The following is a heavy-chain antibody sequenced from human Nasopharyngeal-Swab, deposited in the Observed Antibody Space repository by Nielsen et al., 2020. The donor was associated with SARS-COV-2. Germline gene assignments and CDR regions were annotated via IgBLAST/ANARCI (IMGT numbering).Heavy chain of an antibody. CDR3: TTDLGP. J-gene: IGHJ5*02. CDR2: IKSKTDDGTT. Sequence: GESLKISCAASGFTFSNAWMSWVRQAPGKGLEWVGRIKSKTDDGTTDYAAPVKGRFTISRDDSKNTLYLQMNSLKTEDTAVYYCTTDLGPWGQGTLVTVSS. V-gene: IGHV3-15*01. CDR1: GFTFSNAW.